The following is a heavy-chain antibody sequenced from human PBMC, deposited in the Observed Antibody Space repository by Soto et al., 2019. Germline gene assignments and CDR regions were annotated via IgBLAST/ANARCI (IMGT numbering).Heavy chain of an antibody. CDR2: IYYSGST. CDR3: ARDRVVVVPAANYYYYGMDV. V-gene: IGHV4-30-4*01. Sequence: PSETLTLTCTVSGGSISSGDYYWSWIRQPPGKGLEWIGYIYYSGSTYYSPSLKSRVTISVDTSKNQFSLKLSSVTAADTAVYYCARDRVVVVPAANYYYYGMDVWGQGPRAPS. CDR1: GGSISSGDYY. D-gene: IGHD2-2*01. J-gene: IGHJ6*02.